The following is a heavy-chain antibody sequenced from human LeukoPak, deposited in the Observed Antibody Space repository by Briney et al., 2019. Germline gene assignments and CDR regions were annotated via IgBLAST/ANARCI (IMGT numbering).Heavy chain of an antibody. D-gene: IGHD5-24*01. CDR3: ARGMANYAFDI. Sequence: SETLSLTCTVSGGSISSYYWSWIRQPPGKGLEWIGYIYYSGSTNYNPSLKSRGTISVDTSKNQFSLKLSSVTAADTAVYYCARGMANYAFDIWGQGTMVTVSS. CDR1: GGSISSYY. V-gene: IGHV4-59*01. CDR2: IYYSGST. J-gene: IGHJ3*02.